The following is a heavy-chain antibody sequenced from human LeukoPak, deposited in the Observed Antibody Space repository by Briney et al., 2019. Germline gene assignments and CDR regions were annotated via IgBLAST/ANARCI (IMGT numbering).Heavy chain of an antibody. CDR2: IWYDDGSNK. CDR1: GFTFSSYA. CDR3: ATLRLYGSGSYSSSW. J-gene: IGHJ4*02. Sequence: GGSLRLSCAASGFTFSSYALHWVRQAPGKRLEWVAVIWYDDGSNKYYADSVKGRFTISRDNSKNTLYLQMNSLRAEDTAVYYCATLRLYGSGSYSSSWWGQGTLVTVSS. D-gene: IGHD3-10*01. V-gene: IGHV3-33*01.